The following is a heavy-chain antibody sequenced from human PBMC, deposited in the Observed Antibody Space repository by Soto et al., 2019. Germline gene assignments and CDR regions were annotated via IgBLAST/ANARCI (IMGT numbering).Heavy chain of an antibody. V-gene: IGHV4-34*01. Sequence: PSETLSLTCAVYGGSVRGYYWSWIRQPPGKGLEWIGEINDSGSTKYNPSLKSRVTISVDTSKNQFSLSLSSVTAADTAVYYCARQPIVATITNYFDYRGQGTLVAVS. CDR2: INDSGST. CDR1: GGSVRGYY. D-gene: IGHD5-12*01. J-gene: IGHJ4*02. CDR3: ARQPIVATITNYFDY.